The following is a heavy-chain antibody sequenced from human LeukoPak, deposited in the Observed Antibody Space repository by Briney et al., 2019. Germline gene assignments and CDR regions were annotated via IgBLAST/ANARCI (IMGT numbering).Heavy chain of an antibody. CDR2: ISAYNGNT. CDR1: GYTFTSYG. J-gene: IGHJ4*02. CDR3: ARDRGYCSSTSCYTFDY. D-gene: IGHD2-2*02. V-gene: IGHV1-18*01. Sequence: ASAKVSCKASGYTFTSYGISWVRQAPGQGLEWMGWISAYNGNTNYAQKLQGRVTMTTDTSTSTAYMELRSLRSDDTAVYYCARDRGYCSSTSCYTFDYWGQGTLVTVSS.